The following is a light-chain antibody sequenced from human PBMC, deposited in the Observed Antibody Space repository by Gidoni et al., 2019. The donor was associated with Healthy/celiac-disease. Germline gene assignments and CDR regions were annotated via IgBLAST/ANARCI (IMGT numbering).Light chain of an antibody. CDR1: QSISSW. Sequence: DIQMTQSPSTLSASVGDSVTITCRASQSISSWLAWYQQKPGKAPKLLIYKASSLESGVPSRFIGSGSGTEFTLTINSLQPDDFATYYCQHYDSSPYTFGQGTKLEIK. CDR3: QHYDSSPYT. J-gene: IGKJ2*01. CDR2: KAS. V-gene: IGKV1-5*03.